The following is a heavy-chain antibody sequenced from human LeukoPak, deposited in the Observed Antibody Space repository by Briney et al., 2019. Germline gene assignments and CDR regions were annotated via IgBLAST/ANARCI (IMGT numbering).Heavy chain of an antibody. CDR1: GGSFSGYY. CDR3: ARRFSGSIPFDY. Sequence: SETLSLTCAVYGGSFSGYYWSWIRQPPGKGLEWIGETNHSGSTNYNPSLKSQVTISVDTSKNQFSLKLSSVTAADTAVYYCARRFSGSIPFDYWGQGTLVTVSS. J-gene: IGHJ4*02. D-gene: IGHD3-10*01. V-gene: IGHV4-34*01. CDR2: TNHSGST.